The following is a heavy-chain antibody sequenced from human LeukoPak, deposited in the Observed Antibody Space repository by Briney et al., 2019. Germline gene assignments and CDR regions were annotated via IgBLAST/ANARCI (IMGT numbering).Heavy chain of an antibody. CDR3: ARGYSYGPGDYYYMDV. CDR2: IIPIFGTA. CDR1: GGTFSSYA. Sequence: ASVKVPCKASGGTFSSYAISWVRQAPGQGLEWTGGIIPIFGTANYAQKFQGIVTITADESTSTAYMELSSLRSEDTAVYYCARGYSYGPGDYYYMDVWGKGTTVTVSS. J-gene: IGHJ6*03. V-gene: IGHV1-69*13. D-gene: IGHD5-18*01.